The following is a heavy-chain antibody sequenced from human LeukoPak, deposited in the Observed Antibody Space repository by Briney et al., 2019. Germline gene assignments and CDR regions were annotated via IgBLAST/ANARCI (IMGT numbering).Heavy chain of an antibody. Sequence: QPGRSLRLSCAASGFTFSDYGLHWVRQAPGKGLEWVAVIWFDGSNKYYGDSVKGRFTISRDNSKNTLYLQMDSLRAEDTALYYCARETIVLPAVSFDYWGQGTLVTVSS. D-gene: IGHD2-2*01. CDR3: ARETIVLPAVSFDY. CDR1: GFTFSDYG. V-gene: IGHV3-33*01. J-gene: IGHJ4*02. CDR2: IWFDGSNK.